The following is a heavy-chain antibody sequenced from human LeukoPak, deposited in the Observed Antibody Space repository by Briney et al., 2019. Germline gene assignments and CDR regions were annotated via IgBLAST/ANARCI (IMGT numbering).Heavy chain of an antibody. Sequence: GSSVTVSCKASGGTFISYAISWVRQAPGQGLEWMGRIIPILGIANYGQKFQGRVTITADKSTSTAYMELSSLRSEDTAVYYCARDVGIAVAGIISPQRYVQQGGQGTLVTVSA. D-gene: IGHD6-19*01. CDR1: GGTFISYA. CDR3: ARDVGIAVAGIISPQRYVQQ. V-gene: IGHV1-69*04. J-gene: IGHJ1*01. CDR2: IIPILGIA.